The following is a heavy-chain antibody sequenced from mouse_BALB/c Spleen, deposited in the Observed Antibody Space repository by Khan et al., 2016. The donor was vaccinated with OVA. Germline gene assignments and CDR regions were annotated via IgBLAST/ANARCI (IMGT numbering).Heavy chain of an antibody. D-gene: IGHD2-14*01. J-gene: IGHJ2*01. CDR3: TRNRIRRAGYFDY. CDR2: ISSGGSYT. Sequence: EVELVESGGGLVKPGGSLNLSCAASGFTFSTYTMSWVRQTPEKRLERVATISSGGSYTFYPDSVKGRFTISRDNAMNTLNLQMSSLKSEDTAMYYCTRNRIRRAGYFDYWGQGTTLTVSS. V-gene: IGHV5-6-4*01. CDR1: GFTFSTYT.